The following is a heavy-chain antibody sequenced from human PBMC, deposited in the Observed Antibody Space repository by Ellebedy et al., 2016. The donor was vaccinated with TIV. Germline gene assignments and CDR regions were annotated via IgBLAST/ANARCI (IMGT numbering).Heavy chain of an antibody. V-gene: IGHV3-7*04. J-gene: IGHJ4*02. Sequence: GESLKISCVASGFSFSTHYMTWVRQAPGKGLEWLAKINPDGSGADDVDAVNGRFTLSRDNTKNSLYLQMNSLGDEDTAVYYCAKEELWRFDYWGQGTVVTVSS. D-gene: IGHD2-21*01. CDR3: AKEELWRFDY. CDR2: INPDGSGA. CDR1: GFSFSTHY.